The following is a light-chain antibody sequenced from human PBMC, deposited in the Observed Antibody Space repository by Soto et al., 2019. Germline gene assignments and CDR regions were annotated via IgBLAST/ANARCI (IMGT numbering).Light chain of an antibody. CDR1: QTVTSNY. CDR3: QQYGTSPGT. Sequence: EIVLTQSPGTLSSSPGERATLSCRASQTVTSNYLAWYQQKPGQAPRLLFFGASIRATGLPDRFSGGGSGTDFTLTISRLEPEDFPVYYCQQYGTSPGTFGQGNKVDIK. V-gene: IGKV3-20*01. J-gene: IGKJ1*01. CDR2: GAS.